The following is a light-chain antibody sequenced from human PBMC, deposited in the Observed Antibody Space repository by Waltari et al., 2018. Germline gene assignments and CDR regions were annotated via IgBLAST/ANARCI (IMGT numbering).Light chain of an antibody. V-gene: IGKV3-20*01. Sequence: EIVLTQSPGTLSLSPGARATLFCRASQNIGKYLVWYQHKPGQAPRLLIYGASTRATGIPDRFSGGGSGTDFSLSITRLEPEDFAVYYCQHYVRLPATFGQGTTVEI. CDR2: GAS. J-gene: IGKJ1*01. CDR3: QHYVRLPAT. CDR1: QNIGKY.